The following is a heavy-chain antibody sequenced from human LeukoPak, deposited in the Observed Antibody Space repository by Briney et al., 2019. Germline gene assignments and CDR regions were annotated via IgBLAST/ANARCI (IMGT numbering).Heavy chain of an antibody. CDR3: ARGRGGYSYGYYYYYGMDV. CDR1: GLTFSSYA. Sequence: GGSLRLSCAASGLTFSSYAMHWVRQAPGKGLEYVSVISSDGGSTYYANSVKGRFTISRDNSKNTLYLQMGSLRAEDTAVYYCARGRGGYSYGYYYYYGMDVWGQGTTVTVSS. V-gene: IGHV3-64*01. CDR2: ISSDGGST. D-gene: IGHD5-18*01. J-gene: IGHJ6*02.